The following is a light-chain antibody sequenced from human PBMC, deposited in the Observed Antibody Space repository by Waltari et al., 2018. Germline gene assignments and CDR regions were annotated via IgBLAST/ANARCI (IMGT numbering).Light chain of an antibody. Sequence: SALPQPASVSGSPGQSITISCTGTSSDVGRYEYVSWYQQHPGKAPKLIIYDVSKRPSGVSNRVSGSTSGYTASLTISGLQSEDEADYYCCSYTTTDTYVFGSGTKVTVL. V-gene: IGLV2-14*03. CDR3: CSYTTTDTYV. CDR2: DVS. CDR1: SSDVGRYEY. J-gene: IGLJ1*01.